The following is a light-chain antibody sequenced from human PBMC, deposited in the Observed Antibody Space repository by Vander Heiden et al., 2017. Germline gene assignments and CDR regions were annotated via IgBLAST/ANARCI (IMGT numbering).Light chain of an antibody. V-gene: IGLV3-21*02. J-gene: IGLJ3*02. CDR2: DDT. CDR1: NLGSKS. Sequence: SYVLAQPPSVSVAPGQTARVTCGGNNLGSKSVHWYQQRQGQAPVLVVYDDTDRPSGIPERISGSKSGNTATLTISWVEAGDEADYYCQVWDTTSDHVVFGGGTKLTVL. CDR3: QVWDTTSDHVV.